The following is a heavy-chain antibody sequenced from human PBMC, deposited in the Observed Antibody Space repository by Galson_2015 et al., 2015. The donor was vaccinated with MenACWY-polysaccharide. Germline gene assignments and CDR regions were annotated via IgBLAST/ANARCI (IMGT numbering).Heavy chain of an antibody. V-gene: IGHV1-8*01. CDR2: MNPNSGNT. D-gene: IGHD2-15*01. J-gene: IGHJ6*02. Sequence: SVKVSCKASGYKFTSYDINWVRQAAGQGLEWMGWMNPNSGNTGYAQKFQGRVTMTSNSAITTAYMELRSLRSDDTAVYYCARDRLIYCSGGSCYSAEYYYGMDVWGQGTTVTVSS. CDR3: ARDRLIYCSGGSCYSAEYYYGMDV. CDR1: GYKFTSYD.